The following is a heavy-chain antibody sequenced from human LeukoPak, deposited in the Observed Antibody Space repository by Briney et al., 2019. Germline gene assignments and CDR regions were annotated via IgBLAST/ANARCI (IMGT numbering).Heavy chain of an antibody. CDR2: IDWDDDQ. V-gene: IGHV2-70*11. D-gene: IGHD5-12*01. Sequence: SGPALVKPTQTLTLTCSFSGFSLSTIGMCVSWIRQPPGKALEWLARIDWDDDQYYSTSLRTRLTISKDTSKNQVVLTMINMDPVDTATYYCARYSGYDPITGYSSVYGMDVWGQGTTVTVPS. J-gene: IGHJ6*02. CDR1: GFSLSTIGMC. CDR3: ARYSGYDPITGYSSVYGMDV.